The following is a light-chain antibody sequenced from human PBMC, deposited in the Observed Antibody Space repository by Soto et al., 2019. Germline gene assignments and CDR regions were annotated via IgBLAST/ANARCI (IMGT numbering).Light chain of an antibody. J-gene: IGKJ1*01. Sequence: DIVLTQTPATLSLSPGERATLYCGSSQRVSGGFLACYQQKPGLAPRLILYDTSFRATGIPDRFSGSGSGTDFTLTISSLQSEDFAVYYCQQYNNWPWTFGQGTKVDIK. V-gene: IGKV3D-20*01. CDR3: QQYNNWPWT. CDR2: DTS. CDR1: QRVSGGF.